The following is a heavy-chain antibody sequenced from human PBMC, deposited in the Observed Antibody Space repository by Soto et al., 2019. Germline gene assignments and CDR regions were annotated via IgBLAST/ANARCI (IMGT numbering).Heavy chain of an antibody. Sequence: QVQLVQSGAEVKKPGASVKVSCKASGYTFTSYDLSWVRQAPGQGLEWMGWISVYNGNTNYAQKLQGRVTMTTDTPTSTAHRELRSLRTDDTAVNYWARSGSSGYYLDYWGQGTLVTVSS. CDR2: ISVYNGNT. CDR1: GYTFTSYD. D-gene: IGHD3-22*01. CDR3: ARSGSSGYYLDY. V-gene: IGHV1-18*01. J-gene: IGHJ4*02.